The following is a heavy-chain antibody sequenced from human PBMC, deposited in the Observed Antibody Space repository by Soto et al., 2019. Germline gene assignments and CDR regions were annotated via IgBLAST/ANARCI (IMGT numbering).Heavy chain of an antibody. CDR1: GGTFSSYA. D-gene: IGHD3-22*01. V-gene: IGHV1-69*13. Sequence: GASVKVSCKASGGTFSSYAISWVRQAPGQGLEWMGGIIPIFGTANYAQKFQGRVTITADESTSTAYMELSSLRSEDTAVYYCARDYYDSSNWFDPWGQGTLVTVSS. CDR3: ARDYYDSSNWFDP. J-gene: IGHJ5*02. CDR2: IIPIFGTA.